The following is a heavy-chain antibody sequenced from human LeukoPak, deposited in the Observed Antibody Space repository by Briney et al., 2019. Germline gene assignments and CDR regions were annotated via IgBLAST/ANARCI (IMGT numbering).Heavy chain of an antibody. D-gene: IGHD4-23*01. J-gene: IGHJ6*03. CDR2: INHSGST. V-gene: IGHV4-34*01. CDR1: GGSFSGYY. Sequence: SETLSLTCAVYGGSFSGYYWNWIRQPPGKGLEWIGEINHSGSTNYNPSLKSRVTISVVTSKNQFSLKVNSVTAADTAVYYCATRPTPPYYYYYMDVWGKGTTVTVSS. CDR3: ATRPTPPYYYYYMDV.